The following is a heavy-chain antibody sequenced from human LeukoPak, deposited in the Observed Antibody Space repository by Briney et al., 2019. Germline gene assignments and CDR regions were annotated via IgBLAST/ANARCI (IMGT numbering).Heavy chain of an antibody. Sequence: GGSLRLSCAASGFTFSSYSMNWVRQAPGKGLEWVSSISSSSNYIYYADSVKGRFTISRDNAKNSLYLQMNSLRAEDTAVYYCARDRSIFFSSSSIYFDYWGQGTLVTVSS. CDR1: GFTFSSYS. CDR2: ISSSSNYI. V-gene: IGHV3-21*01. D-gene: IGHD6-6*01. J-gene: IGHJ4*02. CDR3: ARDRSIFFSSSSIYFDY.